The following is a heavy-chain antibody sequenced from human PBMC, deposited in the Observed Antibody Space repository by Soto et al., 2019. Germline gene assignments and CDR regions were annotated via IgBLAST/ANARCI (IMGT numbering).Heavy chain of an antibody. V-gene: IGHV4-34*01. CDR1: GGSFSGYY. CDR2: INHSGST. CDR3: ARGVLYDILTGYYLRRSSFQH. J-gene: IGHJ1*01. D-gene: IGHD3-9*01. Sequence: SETLSLTCAVYGGSFSGYYWSWIRQPPGKGLEWIGEINHSGSTNYNPSLKSRVTISVDTSKNQFSLKLSSVTAADTAVYYCARGVLYDILTGYYLRRSSFQHWGQGTLVTVSS.